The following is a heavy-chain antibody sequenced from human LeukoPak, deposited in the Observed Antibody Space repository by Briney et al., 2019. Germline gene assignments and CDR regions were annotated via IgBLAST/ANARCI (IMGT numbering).Heavy chain of an antibody. V-gene: IGHV1-8*03. CDR3: ARRYCSGGSCYPHFDF. CDR2: MNPNSGNT. Sequence: GASVKVSCKASGYTFSSYDINWVRQATGQGLEWMGWMNPNSGNTGYAQKFQGRVTVTRNTSISTVYMELSSLRSDDTAIYYCARRYCSGGSCYPHFDFWGQGTLVTVSS. CDR1: GYTFSSYD. J-gene: IGHJ4*02. D-gene: IGHD2-15*01.